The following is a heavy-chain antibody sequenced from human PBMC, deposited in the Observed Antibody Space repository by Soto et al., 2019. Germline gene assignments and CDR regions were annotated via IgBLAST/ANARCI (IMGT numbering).Heavy chain of an antibody. CDR2: TYYRSKWNN. CDR3: ARRPGNYYGMDV. J-gene: IGHJ6*02. Sequence: SQILSLTCAISGDRVSSTSAAWHWIRLSQSTDLKWLGRTYYRSKWNNDYAVSVKSRITINPDTSKNQFSLQLNSVTPEDTAVYYCARRPGNYYGMDVWSQGTTVTVSS. V-gene: IGHV6-1*01. CDR1: GDRVSSTSAA.